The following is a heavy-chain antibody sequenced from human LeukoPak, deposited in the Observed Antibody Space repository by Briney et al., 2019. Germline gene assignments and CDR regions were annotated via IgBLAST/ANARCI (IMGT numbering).Heavy chain of an antibody. D-gene: IGHD6-19*01. CDR2: TNPNSGNT. J-gene: IGHJ4*02. CDR1: GYTFTSYD. V-gene: IGHV1-8*01. CDR3: ASPSSSGWYYFDY. Sequence: GASVKVSCKASGYTFTSYDINWVRQATGQGLEWMGWTNPNSGNTGYAQKFQGRVTMTRNTSISTAYMELSSLRSEDTAVYYCASPSSSGWYYFDYWGQGTLVTVSS.